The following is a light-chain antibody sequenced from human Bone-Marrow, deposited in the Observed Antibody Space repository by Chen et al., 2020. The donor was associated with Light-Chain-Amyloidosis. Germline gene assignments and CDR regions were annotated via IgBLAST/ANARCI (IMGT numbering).Light chain of an antibody. Sequence: SDELTQPPSVSVSPGQTARITRSGADLPTKYAYWYQQKPGQAPVLVIHRDNERPSGISERFSGSSAGTTATLSISVVQAGDEAAYQCKSADSSGTYEVIFGGGTKLTVL. CDR2: RDN. V-gene: IGLV3-25*03. CDR3: KSADSSGTYEVI. CDR1: DLPTKY. J-gene: IGLJ2*01.